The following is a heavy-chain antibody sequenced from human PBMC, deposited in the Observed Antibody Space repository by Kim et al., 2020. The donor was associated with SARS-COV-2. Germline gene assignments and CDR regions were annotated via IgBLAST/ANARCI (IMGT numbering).Heavy chain of an antibody. J-gene: IGHJ4*02. Sequence: YAAAVQGRFAITRNNYKNTLYVQMNNLRAEDTAIYYCAKIRGGGYSPFDYWGQGTLVTVSS. D-gene: IGHD5-18*01. V-gene: IGHV3-23*01. CDR3: AKIRGGGYSPFDY.